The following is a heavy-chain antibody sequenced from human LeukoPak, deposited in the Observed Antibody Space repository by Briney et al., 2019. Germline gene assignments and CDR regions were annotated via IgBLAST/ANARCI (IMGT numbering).Heavy chain of an antibody. CDR1: GYTFISYV. CDR3: ARAHSYSTSSLPGY. Sequence: GASVKVSCKASGYTFISYVMTWVRQAPGQGLEWMGWINTNTGNPTYAQGFTGRFVFSLDTSFSTAYLQISSLKAEDTAVYYCARAHSYSTSSLPGYWGQGTLVTVSS. D-gene: IGHD6-6*01. J-gene: IGHJ4*02. V-gene: IGHV7-4-1*02. CDR2: INTNTGNP.